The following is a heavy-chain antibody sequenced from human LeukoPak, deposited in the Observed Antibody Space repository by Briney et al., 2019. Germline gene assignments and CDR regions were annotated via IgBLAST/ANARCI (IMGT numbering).Heavy chain of an antibody. Sequence: PGGSLRLSCAASGFSFSSYEMNWVRQAPGKGLEWVSYISSGGATLYYADSVKGRFTISRDNVKNSLYLQMNSLSAEDTGAYYCARVKGSGWYEVDYWGQGTLVTVSS. CDR3: ARVKGSGWYEVDY. D-gene: IGHD6-19*01. J-gene: IGHJ4*02. V-gene: IGHV3-48*03. CDR1: GFSFSSYE. CDR2: ISSGGATL.